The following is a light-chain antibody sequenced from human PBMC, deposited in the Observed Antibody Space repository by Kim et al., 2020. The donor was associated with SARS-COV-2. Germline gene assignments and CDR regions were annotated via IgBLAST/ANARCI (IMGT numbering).Light chain of an antibody. CDR3: QAWDSRTSTWV. CDR2: QDN. J-gene: IGLJ3*02. V-gene: IGLV3-1*01. Sequence: SYELTQPPSVSVSPGQTANITCSGNELGDKYVCWYQQKPGQSPVLVIYQDNKWPSGIPERISGANSGDTATLTISGTQALDEADYYCQAWDSRTSTWVFGGGTQLTVL. CDR1: ELGDKY.